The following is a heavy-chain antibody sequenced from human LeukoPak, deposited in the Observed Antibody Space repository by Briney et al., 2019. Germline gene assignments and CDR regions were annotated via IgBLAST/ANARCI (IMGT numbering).Heavy chain of an antibody. CDR2: INPNSGGT. Sequence: ASVKVSCKASGYTFTGYYMHWVRQAPGQGLERMGWINPNSGGTNYAQKFQGRVTMTRDTSISTAYMELSRLRSDDTAVYYCAREPDTAMDYYYYGMDVWGQGTTVTVSS. D-gene: IGHD5-18*01. CDR1: GYTFTGYY. J-gene: IGHJ6*02. V-gene: IGHV1-2*02. CDR3: AREPDTAMDYYYYGMDV.